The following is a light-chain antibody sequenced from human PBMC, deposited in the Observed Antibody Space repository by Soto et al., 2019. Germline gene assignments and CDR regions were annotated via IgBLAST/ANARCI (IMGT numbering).Light chain of an antibody. CDR2: GAS. V-gene: IGKV3D-20*02. J-gene: IGKJ4*01. CDR1: QSVSNNY. CDR3: QQRSNWPLT. Sequence: EIVLTQSPGTLSLSPGERATLSCRASQSVSNNYLAWYQQKPGQAPRLLMYGASSRATGIPDRFSGSGSGTDFTLTISSLEPEDFAVYYCQQRSNWPLTFGGGTKVDIK.